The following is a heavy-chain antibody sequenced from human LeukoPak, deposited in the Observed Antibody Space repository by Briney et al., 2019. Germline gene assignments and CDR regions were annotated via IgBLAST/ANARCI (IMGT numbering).Heavy chain of an antibody. CDR1: GFTFSSYS. CDR3: ARDKDTAMVGDLIDY. D-gene: IGHD5-18*01. Sequence: GGSLRLSCAASGFTFSSYSMNWVRQAPGKGLEWVSSISSSRSYIYYADSVKGRFTISRDNAKNSLYLQMNSLRAEDTAVYYCARDKDTAMVGDLIDYWGQGTLVTVSS. J-gene: IGHJ4*02. CDR2: ISSSRSYI. V-gene: IGHV3-21*01.